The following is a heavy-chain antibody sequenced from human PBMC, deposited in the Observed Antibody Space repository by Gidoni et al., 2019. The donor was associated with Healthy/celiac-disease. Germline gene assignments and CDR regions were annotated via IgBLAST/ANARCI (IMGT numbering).Heavy chain of an antibody. CDR1: G. V-gene: IGHV1-18*01. CDR2: ISAYNGNT. D-gene: IGHD3-10*01. Sequence: GISWVRQAPGQGLEWMGWISAYNGNTNYAQKLQGRVTMTTDTSTSTAYMELRSLRSDDTAVYYCAREGFTMVRGASYGMDVWGQGTTVTVSS. CDR3: AREGFTMVRGASYGMDV. J-gene: IGHJ6*02.